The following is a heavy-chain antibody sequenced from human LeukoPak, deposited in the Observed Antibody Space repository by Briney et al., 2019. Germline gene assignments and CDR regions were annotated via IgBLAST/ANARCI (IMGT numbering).Heavy chain of an antibody. D-gene: IGHD5-18*01. Sequence: WETLSLTCTVSCGSISSSSYYWGWIRQPPGKGLEWIGSISYSWSTYYNPSLKSRVTISADTPKSQFSLTLGSVSATDTAVYYCVSPRGFSYGYFDYWGQGTLVTVSS. CDR3: VSPRGFSYGYFDY. J-gene: IGHJ4*02. V-gene: IGHV4-39*01. CDR2: ISYSWST. CDR1: CGSISSSSYY.